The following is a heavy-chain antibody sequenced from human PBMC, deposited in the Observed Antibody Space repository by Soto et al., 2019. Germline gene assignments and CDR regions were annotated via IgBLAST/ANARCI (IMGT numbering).Heavy chain of an antibody. CDR1: GESISSYY. V-gene: IGHV4-59*01. Sequence: SETRSLTCTVSGESISSYYWSWIRQPPGKGLEWIGYIYYSGSTNYNPSLKSRVTISVDTSKNQFSLRLSSVTAADTAVYYCACGYRYEGYMDVWGKGTTVTVSS. J-gene: IGHJ6*03. CDR3: ACGYRYEGYMDV. D-gene: IGHD5-18*01. CDR2: IYYSGST.